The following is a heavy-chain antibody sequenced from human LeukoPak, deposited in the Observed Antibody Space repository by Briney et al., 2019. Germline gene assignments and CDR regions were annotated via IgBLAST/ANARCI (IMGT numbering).Heavy chain of an antibody. Sequence: SETLSLTCTVSGDSVSSYYWSWIRQPPGKRLEWIGCIYYSESATYNPSLKSRVTISLDTSKNQFFLKLSSVTAADTAVYYCARKRSFDLWGQGTLVTVSS. CDR1: GDSVSSYY. V-gene: IGHV4-59*02. J-gene: IGHJ4*02. D-gene: IGHD3-9*01. CDR3: ARKRSFDL. CDR2: IYYSESA.